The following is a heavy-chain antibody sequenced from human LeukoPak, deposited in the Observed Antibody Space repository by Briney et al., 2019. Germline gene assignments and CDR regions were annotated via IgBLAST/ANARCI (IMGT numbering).Heavy chain of an antibody. V-gene: IGHV1-69*13. J-gene: IGHJ4*02. CDR2: IIPIFGTA. Sequence: SVKVSCKASGGTFSSYAISWVRQAPGQGLEWMGGIIPIFGTANYAQKFQGRVTITADESTSTAYMELSSLRSEDTAVYYCARPPGDGNYFDYWGQGALVTVSS. CDR1: GGTFSSYA. D-gene: IGHD3-16*01. CDR3: ARPPGDGNYFDY.